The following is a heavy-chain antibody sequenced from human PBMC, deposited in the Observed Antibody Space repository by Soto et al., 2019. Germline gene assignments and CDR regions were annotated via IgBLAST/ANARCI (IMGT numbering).Heavy chain of an antibody. V-gene: IGHV3-74*03. CDR2: ICSDGSGT. Sequence: GSLRLSCAASGXTFSNFGMNRVRQAPGKGMVWVSPICSDGSGTMYADSVKGRFTISRDNAKSTLYLQMNSLRAEDTAVYYCATLNSIGSDYWGRGTLVTVSS. D-gene: IGHD3-22*01. CDR3: ATLNSIGSDY. J-gene: IGHJ4*02. CDR1: GXTFSNFG.